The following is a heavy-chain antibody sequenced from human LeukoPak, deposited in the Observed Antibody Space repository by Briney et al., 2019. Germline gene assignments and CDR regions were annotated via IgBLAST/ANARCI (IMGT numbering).Heavy chain of an antibody. CDR3: SRSNARDGYNFGY. D-gene: IGHD5-24*01. CDR1: GGSITSSY. CDR2: FYYSGAT. V-gene: IGHV4-59*08. Sequence: SETLSLTCTVSGGSITSSYWSWLRQPPGKGLQWIGYFYYSGATNYNPSLKSRVTISVDTSKTQLSLKMTSMTAADTAVYYCSRSNARDGYNFGYWGGGGLVSVSS. J-gene: IGHJ4*02.